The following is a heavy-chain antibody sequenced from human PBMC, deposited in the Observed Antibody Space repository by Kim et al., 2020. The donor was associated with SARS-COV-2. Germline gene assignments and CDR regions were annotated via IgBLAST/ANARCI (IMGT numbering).Heavy chain of an antibody. J-gene: IGHJ3*01. D-gene: IGHD5-18*01. CDR1: GGSISSYY. CDR3: ARWGLGGYSYGQEPLGAFDF. CDR2: IYYSGST. V-gene: IGHV4-59*08. Sequence: SETLSLTCTVSGGSISSYYWSWIRQPPGKGLEWIGYIYYSGSTNYNPSLKSRVTISVDTSKNQFSLKLSSVTAADTAVYYCARWGLGGYSYGQEPLGAFDFCVQGAIVTVSS.